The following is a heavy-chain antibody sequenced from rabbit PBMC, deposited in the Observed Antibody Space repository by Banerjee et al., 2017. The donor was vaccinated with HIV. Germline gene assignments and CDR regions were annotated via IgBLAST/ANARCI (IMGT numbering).Heavy chain of an antibody. CDR3: ARDDSDAGGDFKL. Sequence: QEQLEESGGGLVKPEGSLTLTCTASGFSFSSSYWICWFRQAPGKGLEWIACIDAGSSDNTYYASWAKGRFTISKTSNTVDLKMTSLTAADPATYFCARDDSDAGGDFKLWGPGTLVTVS. V-gene: IGHV1S45*01. CDR2: IDAGSSDNT. J-gene: IGHJ4*01. D-gene: IGHD6-1*01. CDR1: GFSFSSSYW.